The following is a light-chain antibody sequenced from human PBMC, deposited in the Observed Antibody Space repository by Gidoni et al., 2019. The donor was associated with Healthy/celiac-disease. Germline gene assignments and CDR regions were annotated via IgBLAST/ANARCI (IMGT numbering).Light chain of an antibody. Sequence: QSVLTQPPSVSGAPGQRGTISCTGSSSNIGAGYDVHWYQQLPGTAPKLLIYGNSNRPSGVPDRFSGSKSGTSASLAITGLQAEDEADYYCQSYASSLSGPVVFGGGTKLTVL. CDR2: GNS. J-gene: IGLJ2*01. CDR1: SSNIGAGYD. V-gene: IGLV1-40*01. CDR3: QSYASSLSGPVV.